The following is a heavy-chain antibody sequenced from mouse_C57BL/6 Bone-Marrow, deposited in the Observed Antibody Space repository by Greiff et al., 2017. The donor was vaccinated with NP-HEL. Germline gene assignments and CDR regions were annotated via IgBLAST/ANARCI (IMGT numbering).Heavy chain of an antibody. CDR3: ANVMVTTWFAY. Sequence: EVKLVESGGGLVKPGGSLKLSCAASGFTFSSYAMSWVRQTPEKRLEWVATISDGGSYTYYPDNVKGRFTISRDNAKNNLYLQMSHLKSEDTAMYYCANVMVTTWFAYWGQGTLVTVSA. CDR1: GFTFSSYA. D-gene: IGHD2-2*01. CDR2: ISDGGSYT. J-gene: IGHJ3*01. V-gene: IGHV5-4*03.